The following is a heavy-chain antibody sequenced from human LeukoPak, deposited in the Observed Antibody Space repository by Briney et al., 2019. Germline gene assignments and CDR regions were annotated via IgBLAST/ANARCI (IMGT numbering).Heavy chain of an antibody. D-gene: IGHD4-11*01. J-gene: IGHJ3*02. CDR3: AREGTVTTDGAFDI. CDR2: IGTAGDT. Sequence: GGSLRLSCAASGFTFSSYDMHWVRQATGKGLEWVSAIGTAGDTYYPGSVKGRFTISRENAKNSLYLQMNSLGAEDTAVYYCAREGTVTTDGAFDIWGQGTMVTVSS. V-gene: IGHV3-13*01. CDR1: GFTFSSYD.